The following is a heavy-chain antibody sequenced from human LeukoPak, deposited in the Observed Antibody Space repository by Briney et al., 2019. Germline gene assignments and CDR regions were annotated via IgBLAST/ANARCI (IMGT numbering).Heavy chain of an antibody. CDR1: GFTFSSYA. D-gene: IGHD3-22*01. CDR3: AKAAPSVHYYDSSGYYYVDYYYYYMDV. Sequence: GGSLRLSCAASGFTFSSYAMSWVRQAPGKGLEWVSAISGSGGSTYYADSVKGRFTISRDNSKNTLYLQMNSLRAEDTAVYYCAKAAPSVHYYDSSGYYYVDYYYYYMDVWGKGTTVTVSS. CDR2: ISGSGGST. J-gene: IGHJ6*03. V-gene: IGHV3-23*01.